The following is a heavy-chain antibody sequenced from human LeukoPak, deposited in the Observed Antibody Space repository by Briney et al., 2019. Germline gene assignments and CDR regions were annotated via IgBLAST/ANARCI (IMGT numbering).Heavy chain of an antibody. V-gene: IGHV4-34*01. CDR2: INHSGRT. CDR3: ARLRFLEWLLHEYYFDY. Sequence: SETLSLTCAVYGGSFSGYYWSWIRQPPGKGLEWIGEINHSGRTNYNPSIKSRVTISVDTSKNQFSLKLSCVTGADTAVYYCARLRFLEWLLHEYYFDYWGQGTLVTVSS. D-gene: IGHD3-3*01. CDR1: GGSFSGYY. J-gene: IGHJ4*02.